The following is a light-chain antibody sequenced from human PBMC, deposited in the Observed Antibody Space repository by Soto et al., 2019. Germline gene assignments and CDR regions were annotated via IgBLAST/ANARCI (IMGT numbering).Light chain of an antibody. V-gene: IGKV3-15*01. CDR3: QKYTNVPA. CDR2: HAS. CDR1: QSVSNN. J-gene: IGKJ4*01. Sequence: EIVMTQSPATLSVSPGERATLSCRASQSVSNNLAWYQQKPGQAPRLLIYHASTRATGIPSRFSGSGSGTDFTLTISSLQPEDVATYYCQKYTNVPAFGGGTKVEIK.